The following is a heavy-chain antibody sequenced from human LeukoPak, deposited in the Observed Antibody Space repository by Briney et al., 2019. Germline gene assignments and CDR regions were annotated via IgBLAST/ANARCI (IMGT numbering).Heavy chain of an antibody. CDR1: GFTFSSYA. Sequence: GGSLRLSCAASGFTFSSYAMHWVRQAPGKGLEYVSAISSNGGSTYYANSVKGRFTISRDNSKNTLYLQMGSLRAEDMAVYYCARDRYSGSYSYSDYWGQGTLVTVSS. V-gene: IGHV3-64*01. CDR2: ISSNGGST. CDR3: ARDRYSGSYSYSDY. J-gene: IGHJ4*02. D-gene: IGHD1-26*01.